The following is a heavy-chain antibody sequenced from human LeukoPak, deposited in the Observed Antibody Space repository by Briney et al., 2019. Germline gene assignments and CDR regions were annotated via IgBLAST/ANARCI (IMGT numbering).Heavy chain of an antibody. V-gene: IGHV3-7*04. CDR3: ARDMRGDGFDI. J-gene: IGHJ3*02. Sequence: GGPLILSCAASGFTFSSFWMTWVRQAPGKGLEWVANIRQDGSEKYYVDSVEGRFTISRDNAKKSLFLQMHSLRAEDTAVYYCARDMRGDGFDIWGQGTMVTVSS. CDR1: GFTFSSFW. CDR2: IRQDGSEK. D-gene: IGHD2-2*01.